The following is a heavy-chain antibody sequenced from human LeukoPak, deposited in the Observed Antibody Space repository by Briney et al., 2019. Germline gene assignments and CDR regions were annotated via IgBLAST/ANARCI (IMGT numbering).Heavy chain of an antibody. Sequence: GGSLRLSCAASGFTFSSYWMSWVRQAPGKGLEWVANIKQDGSEKYYVDSVKGRFTISRDNAKNSLYLQMNSLRAEDTAVYYCARVGGAYYYDSSGYYGYWGQGTLVTVSS. CDR1: GFTFSSYW. CDR2: IKQDGSEK. V-gene: IGHV3-7*01. CDR3: ARVGGAYYYDSSGYYGY. D-gene: IGHD3-22*01. J-gene: IGHJ4*02.